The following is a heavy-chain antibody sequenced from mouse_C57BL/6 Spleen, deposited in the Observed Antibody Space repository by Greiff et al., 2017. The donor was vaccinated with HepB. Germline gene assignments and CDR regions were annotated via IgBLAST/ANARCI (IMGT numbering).Heavy chain of an antibody. CDR2: ISSGGDYI. Sequence: EVKVEESGEGLVKPGGSLKLSCAASGFTFSSYAMSWVRQTPEKRLEWVAYISSGGDYIYYADTVKGRFTISRDNARNTLYLQMSSLKSEDTAMYYCTTAQARDYAMDYWGQGTSVTVSS. D-gene: IGHD3-2*02. CDR1: GFTFSSYA. V-gene: IGHV5-9-1*02. CDR3: TTAQARDYAMDY. J-gene: IGHJ4*01.